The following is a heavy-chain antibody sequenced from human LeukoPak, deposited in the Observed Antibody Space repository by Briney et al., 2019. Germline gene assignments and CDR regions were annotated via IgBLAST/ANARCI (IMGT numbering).Heavy chain of an antibody. V-gene: IGHV3-21*01. D-gene: IGHD4-17*01. J-gene: IGHJ4*02. CDR3: ARDFYGDYAFDY. CDR1: GFTFSCYS. CDR2: ISSSSSYI. Sequence: GGPLRLSCAASGFTFSCYSMNCPRQAPGKGLEWVSSISSSSSYIYYADSVKGRFTISRDNAKNSLYLQMNSLRAEDTAVYYCARDFYGDYAFDYWGQGTLVTVSS.